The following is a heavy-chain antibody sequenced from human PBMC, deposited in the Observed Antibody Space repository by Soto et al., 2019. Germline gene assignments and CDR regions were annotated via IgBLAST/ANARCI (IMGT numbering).Heavy chain of an antibody. Sequence: EVQLLESGGGLVQPGGSLRLSCAASGFTFSSYAMSWVRQAPGKGLEWVSAISGSGGSTYYADSVKGRFTSSRDNSKNTLCLKMNSLRAADTVVYYCSKGPDMVVVVASFAGASEIWGQGTMITVSS. J-gene: IGHJ3*02. CDR2: ISGSGGST. CDR1: GFTFSSYA. D-gene: IGHD2-15*01. V-gene: IGHV3-23*01. CDR3: SKGPDMVVVVASFAGASEI.